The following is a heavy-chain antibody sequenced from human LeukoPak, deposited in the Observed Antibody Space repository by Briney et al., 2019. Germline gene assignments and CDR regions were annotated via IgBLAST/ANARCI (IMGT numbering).Heavy chain of an antibody. CDR2: IIPILGIA. Sequence: ASVKVSCKASGGTFSSYAISWVRQAPGQGLEWMGRIIPILGIANYAQKFQGRVTITADKSTSTAYMELSSLRSEDTAVYYCARDLCGGDCYSGAFDIWGQGTMVTVSS. CDR1: GGTFSSYA. J-gene: IGHJ3*02. CDR3: ARDLCGGDCYSGAFDI. V-gene: IGHV1-69*04. D-gene: IGHD2-21*02.